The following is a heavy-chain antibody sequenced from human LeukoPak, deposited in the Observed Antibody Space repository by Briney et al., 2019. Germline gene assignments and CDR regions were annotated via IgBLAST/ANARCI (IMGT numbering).Heavy chain of an antibody. D-gene: IGHD3-16*02. CDR1: GFTSSSYA. CDR2: ISYDGSNK. J-gene: IGHJ6*02. CDR3: AKASVYVYYGMDV. Sequence: GGSLRLSCAASGFTSSSYAMHWVRQAPGKGLEWVTVISYDGSNKYYADSVKGRFTISRDNSKNTLNLQMNSLRVEDTAVYYCAKASVYVYYGMDVWGQGTTVTVSS. V-gene: IGHV3-30-3*01.